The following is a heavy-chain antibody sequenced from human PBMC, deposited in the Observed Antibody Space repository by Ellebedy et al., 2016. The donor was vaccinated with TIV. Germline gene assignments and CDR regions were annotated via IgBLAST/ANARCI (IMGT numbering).Heavy chain of an antibody. D-gene: IGHD6-13*01. V-gene: IGHV3-74*03. CDR3: ARVVAAAGRSGGGDY. CDR2: ITSDGSDI. J-gene: IGHJ4*02. Sequence: HTGGSLRLSCAASGFTFSSYWMHWVRQAPGKGLEWVSRITSDGSDIAYADSVRGRFTTSRDNAKNTLYLQMNSLRADDTDVYYCARVVAAAGRSGGGDYWGQGTLVTVS. CDR1: GFTFSSYW.